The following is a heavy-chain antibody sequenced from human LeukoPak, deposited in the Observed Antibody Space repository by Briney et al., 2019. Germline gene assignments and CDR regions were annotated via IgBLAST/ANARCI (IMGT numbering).Heavy chain of an antibody. Sequence: SETLSLTCTVSGGSISSGNYYWSWIRKPAGKGLEWIGRIYTSGSTNYNPSLKSRVTISVDTSKNQFSLKLSSVTAADTAVYYCARGPSGYHNTGGQGTLVTVSS. D-gene: IGHD5-12*01. J-gene: IGHJ4*02. V-gene: IGHV4-61*02. CDR1: GGSISSGNYY. CDR3: ARGPSGYHNT. CDR2: IYTSGST.